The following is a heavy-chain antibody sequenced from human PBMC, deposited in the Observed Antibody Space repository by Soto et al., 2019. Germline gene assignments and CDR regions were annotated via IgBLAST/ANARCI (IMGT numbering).Heavy chain of an antibody. CDR2: TIAVFGTT. CDR1: GATLRSYG. CDR3: ALSFTVTTEYYFDY. Sequence: QVQPVKSGAEVKKPGSSVKVSCKASGATLRSYGISWVRQAPGQGLEWMGGTIAVFGTTNYAQNFHGRATITADESTNTAYMELSSLRSDDTAVYYCALSFTVTTEYYFDYWGQGTLVTVSS. V-gene: IGHV1-69*01. D-gene: IGHD4-17*01. J-gene: IGHJ4*02.